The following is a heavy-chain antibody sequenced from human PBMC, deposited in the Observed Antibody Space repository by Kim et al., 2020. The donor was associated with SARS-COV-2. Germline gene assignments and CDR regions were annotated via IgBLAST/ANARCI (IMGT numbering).Heavy chain of an antibody. Sequence: GGSLRLSCAASGFTFSSYAMSWVRQAPGKGLEWVSAISGSGGSTYYADSVKGRFTISRDNSKNTLYLQMNSLRAEDTAVYYCAKALDLDYYDSSGYYSAFDIWGQGTMVTVSS. CDR2: ISGSGGST. V-gene: IGHV3-23*01. D-gene: IGHD3-22*01. CDR3: AKALDLDYYDSSGYYSAFDI. CDR1: GFTFSSYA. J-gene: IGHJ3*02.